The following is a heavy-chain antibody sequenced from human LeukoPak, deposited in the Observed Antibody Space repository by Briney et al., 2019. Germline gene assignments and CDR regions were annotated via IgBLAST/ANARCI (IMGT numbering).Heavy chain of an antibody. CDR3: ARGPSHGAFDI. CDR2: LNPNSGDT. CDR1: GYTFTVYF. V-gene: IGHV1-2*02. Sequence: SVKVSCKASGYTFTVYFIHWLRQAAGRGHEWIGWLNPNSGDTSYAQKFQGRVTMTRDTSISTAYMELSTLRSDDTAVYYCARGPSHGAFDIWGQGTMVTVSS. J-gene: IGHJ3*02.